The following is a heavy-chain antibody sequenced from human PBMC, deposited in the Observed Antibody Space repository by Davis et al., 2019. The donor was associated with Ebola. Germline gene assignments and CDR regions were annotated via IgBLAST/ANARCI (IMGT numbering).Heavy chain of an antibody. D-gene: IGHD3-16*01. CDR3: VRFGRGAY. J-gene: IGHJ4*02. V-gene: IGHV4-59*01. Sequence: PGGSLRLSCAISGGSFSDYFWSWIRLSPGKGLEWVGIIYDSGRTNYNPSLKSRVTISADTSKNQFSLNLRSVTAADTAVYYCVRFGRGAYWGQGTLVTVSS. CDR1: GGSFSDYF. CDR2: IYDSGRT.